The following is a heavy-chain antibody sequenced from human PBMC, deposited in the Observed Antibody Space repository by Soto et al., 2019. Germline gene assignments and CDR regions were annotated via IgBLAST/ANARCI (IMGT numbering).Heavy chain of an antibody. D-gene: IGHD2-2*01. J-gene: IGHJ6*02. CDR3: ARDHGLYQLPEKYYYYCGMDV. Sequence: GGSLRLSCAASGFTFSSYGMHWVRQAPGKGLEWVAVIWYDGSNKYYADSVKGRFTISRDNSKNTLYLQMNSLRAEDTAVYYCARDHGLYQLPEKYYYYCGMDVWGQGTTVTVSS. CDR1: GFTFSSYG. V-gene: IGHV3-33*01. CDR2: IWYDGSNK.